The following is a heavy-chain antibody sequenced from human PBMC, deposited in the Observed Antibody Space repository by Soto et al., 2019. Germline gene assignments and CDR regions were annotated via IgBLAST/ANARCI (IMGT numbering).Heavy chain of an antibody. CDR3: ATQHYDFWSGYGDTFDY. J-gene: IGHJ4*02. CDR2: IYYSGST. V-gene: IGHV4-39*01. Sequence: LSLPCTVSGGSISSSSYYWGWIRQPPGKGLEWIGSIYYSGSTYYNPSLKSRVTISVDTSKNQFSLKLSSVTAADTAVYYCATQHYDFWSGYGDTFDYWGQGTLVTVSS. CDR1: GGSISSSSYY. D-gene: IGHD3-3*01.